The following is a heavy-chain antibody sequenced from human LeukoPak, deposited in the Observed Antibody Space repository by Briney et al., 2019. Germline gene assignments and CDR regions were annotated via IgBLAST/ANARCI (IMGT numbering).Heavy chain of an antibody. CDR2: IGWNSGSI. CDR1: GFTFDDYA. J-gene: IGHJ3*02. D-gene: IGHD5-12*01. CDR3: ARVKEASAFDI. V-gene: IGHV3-9*01. Sequence: PGGSLRLSCAASGFTFDDYAMHWVRQAPGKGLEWVSTIGWNSGSIGYADSVKGRFTISRDNAKNSLYLQMNSLRAEDTAVYYCARVKEASAFDIWGQGTMVTVSS.